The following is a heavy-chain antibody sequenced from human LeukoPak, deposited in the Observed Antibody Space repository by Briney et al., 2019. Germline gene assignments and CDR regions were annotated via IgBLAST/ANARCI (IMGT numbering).Heavy chain of an antibody. CDR2: MNPNSDNT. CDR1: GYTFTCYD. J-gene: IGHJ5*02. Sequence: ASVKVSFQASGYTFTCYDINWVGPATGQASEWMGWMNPNSDNTGNAQKFQGRVTITRNSSISTANMERSSLTSEGTAVYYCARRRVTSHNWFDPWGQGTLVTVSS. CDR3: ARRRVTSHNWFDP. V-gene: IGHV1-8*01. D-gene: IGHD4-17*01.